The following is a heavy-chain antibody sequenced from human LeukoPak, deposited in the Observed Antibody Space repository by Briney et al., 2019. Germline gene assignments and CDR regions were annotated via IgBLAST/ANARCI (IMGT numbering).Heavy chain of an antibody. Sequence: SQTLSLTCTVSGGCISSGSYYWSWIRQPPGKGLEWIGSIYYSGSTYYNPSLKSRVTISVDTSKNQFSLKLSSVTAADTAVYYCARITKYYYDSSGIDYWGQGTLVTVSS. D-gene: IGHD3-22*01. CDR2: IYYSGST. J-gene: IGHJ4*02. CDR1: GGCISSGSYY. CDR3: ARITKYYYDSSGIDY. V-gene: IGHV4-39*01.